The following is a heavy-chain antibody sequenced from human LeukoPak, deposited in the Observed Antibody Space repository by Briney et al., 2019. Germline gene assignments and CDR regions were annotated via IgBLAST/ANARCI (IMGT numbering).Heavy chain of an antibody. CDR2: IYDREST. Sequence: SETLSLTCTVSGGSISSSSYYWGWIRQPPGKVLEWNGSIYDRESTYYTPSLKGRVTISRDTAKNKFYLKLSCVSAADTAVYYCARLEGGGGIDYWGQGTLVTVSS. V-gene: IGHV4-39*01. J-gene: IGHJ4*02. CDR3: ARLEGGGGIDY. CDR1: GGSISSSSYY. D-gene: IGHD1-26*01.